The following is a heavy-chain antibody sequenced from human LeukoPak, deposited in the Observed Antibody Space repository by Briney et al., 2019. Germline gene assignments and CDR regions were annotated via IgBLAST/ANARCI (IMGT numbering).Heavy chain of an antibody. J-gene: IGHJ6*02. CDR1: GFIFSSYS. V-gene: IGHV3-74*01. Sequence: GGSLRLSCAASGFIFSSYSMNWVRQAPGKGLAWVSHISSDGSVIVYADSVKGRFTISRDNAKNTLYLQMNSLRVDDTAAYYCATDRYYTMNIWGQGTTVTVSS. CDR3: ATDRYYTMNI. CDR2: ISSDGSVI.